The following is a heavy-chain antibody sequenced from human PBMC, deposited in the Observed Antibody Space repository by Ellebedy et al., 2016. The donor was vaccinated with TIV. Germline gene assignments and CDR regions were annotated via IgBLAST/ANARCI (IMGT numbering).Heavy chain of an antibody. CDR3: TRERAQLVSGSDWSGHYSWFDP. D-gene: IGHD6-19*01. J-gene: IGHJ5*02. CDR1: GFNFSTHT. Sequence: GESLKISCAASGFNFSTHTMNWVRQAPGKGLEWVASISYGSSYIYYADSVKCRFTISRDNAKTSLYLQMNSLRAEDTAVYYCTRERAQLVSGSDWSGHYSWFDPWGQGTLVTVSS. CDR2: ISYGSSYI. V-gene: IGHV3-21*01.